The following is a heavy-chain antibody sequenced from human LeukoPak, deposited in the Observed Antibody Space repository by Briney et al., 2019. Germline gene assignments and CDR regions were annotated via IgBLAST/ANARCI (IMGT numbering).Heavy chain of an antibody. CDR3: ARARAGGV. V-gene: IGHV3-43*01. CDR2: LSWDGSTT. CDR1: GFTFGDYT. Sequence: GGSLRLSCAASGFTFGDYTMHWVRQPPGKGLEWISLLSWDGSTTYYADSVRGRFTISRDNAKNSLYPQMNSLRAGDTAVYYCARARAGGVWGKGTTVTVSS. J-gene: IGHJ6*04. D-gene: IGHD3-16*01.